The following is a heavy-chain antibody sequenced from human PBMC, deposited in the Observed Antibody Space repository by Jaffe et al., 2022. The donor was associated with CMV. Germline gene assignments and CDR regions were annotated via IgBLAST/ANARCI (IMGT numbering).Heavy chain of an antibody. V-gene: IGHV3-74*01. CDR1: GFTFSSYW. CDR3: ASGYCSSTSCYGILGFDY. D-gene: IGHD2-2*03. J-gene: IGHJ4*02. Sequence: EVQLVESGGGLVQPGGSLRLSCAASGFTFSSYWMHWVRQAPGKGLVWVSRINSDGSSTSYADSVKGRFTISRDNAKNTLYLQMNSLRAEDTAVYYCASGYCSSTSCYGILGFDYWGQGTLVTVSS. CDR2: INSDGSST.